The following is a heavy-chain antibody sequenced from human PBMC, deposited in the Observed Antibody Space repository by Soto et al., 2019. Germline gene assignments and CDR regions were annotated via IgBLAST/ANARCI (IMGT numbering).Heavy chain of an antibody. CDR2: IYPGDSDT. D-gene: IGHD2-15*01. Sequence: GESLKISCKGSGYSFASYWIGWVRQMPGKGLEWMGIIYPGDSDTRYSPSFQGQVTISADKSISTAYLQWSSLKASDTAMYYCARVPLIADNWFDPWGQGTLVTVSS. V-gene: IGHV5-51*01. CDR3: ARVPLIADNWFDP. CDR1: GYSFASYW. J-gene: IGHJ5*02.